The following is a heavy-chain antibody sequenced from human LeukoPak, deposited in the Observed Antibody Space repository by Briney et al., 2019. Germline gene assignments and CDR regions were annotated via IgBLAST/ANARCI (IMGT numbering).Heavy chain of an antibody. Sequence: GGSLRLSCAASGFTFSSHWMHWVRQGPGKGPVWVSRIKGDGTEPSYADSVKGRFTISRDNAKSTLYMQMNSLRAEDTAVYYCARGHVAGTDRHWDYWGQGTLATVSS. D-gene: IGHD6-19*01. CDR3: ARGHVAGTDRHWDY. V-gene: IGHV3-74*01. CDR1: GFTFSSHW. J-gene: IGHJ4*02. CDR2: IKGDGTEP.